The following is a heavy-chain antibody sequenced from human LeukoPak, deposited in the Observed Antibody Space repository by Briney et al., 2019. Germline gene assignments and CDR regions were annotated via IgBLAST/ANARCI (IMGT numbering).Heavy chain of an antibody. CDR2: IYYSGST. Sequence: PSETLSLTCTVSGGSVSSGTYYWSWIRQPPGKGLECIGNIYYSGSTNYNPSLKSRVTISVDTSKSQFSLKLSSVTAADTAVYYCARGYGSGWYFDYWGQGTLVTVSS. CDR3: ARGYGSGWYFDY. V-gene: IGHV4-61*01. D-gene: IGHD6-19*01. J-gene: IGHJ4*02. CDR1: GGSVSSGTYY.